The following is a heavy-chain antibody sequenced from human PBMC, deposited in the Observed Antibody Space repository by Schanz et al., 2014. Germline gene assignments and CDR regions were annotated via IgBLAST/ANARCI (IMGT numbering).Heavy chain of an antibody. D-gene: IGHD3-9*01. J-gene: IGHJ4*02. CDR3: ARGWGYDALTGYVF. Sequence: QVQLVQSGAEVKKPGASVKVSCKASGYTFNGYYMHWVRQAPGQGLEWVAWISPYNGNTAYAQNLKGRVRMTTDTSTATAYMELRSLRSDDTAVYYCARGWGYDALTGYVFWGQGTLVTVSS. CDR1: GYTFNGYY. CDR2: ISPYNGNT. V-gene: IGHV1-18*04.